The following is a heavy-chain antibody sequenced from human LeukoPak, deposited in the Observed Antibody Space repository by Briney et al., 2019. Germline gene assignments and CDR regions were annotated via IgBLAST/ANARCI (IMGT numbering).Heavy chain of an antibody. V-gene: IGHV1-8*01. CDR2: MNPNSGNT. CDR1: GYAFTTYD. CDR3: ARGRGSGHKENWFDP. D-gene: IGHD6-19*01. J-gene: IGHJ5*02. Sequence: ASVKVSCKASGYAFTTYDINWVRQAAGQGLEWMGWMNPNSGNTGYAQKFQGRVTMTRNTSITTAYMELSSLRSEDTAVYYCARGRGSGHKENWFDPWGQGTLVTVSS.